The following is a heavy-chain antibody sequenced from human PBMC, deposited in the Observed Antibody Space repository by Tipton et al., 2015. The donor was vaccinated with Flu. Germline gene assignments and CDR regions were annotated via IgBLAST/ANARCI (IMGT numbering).Heavy chain of an antibody. D-gene: IGHD1-14*01. J-gene: IGHJ4*02. V-gene: IGHV3-53*01. CDR1: GFTVSTSY. CDR2: VYDDGRT. CDR3: ARDEGGTYPD. Sequence: GSLRLSCAVSGFTVSTSYMSWVRQPPGKGLGWVSIVYDDGRTYYADSVEGRFAISRDNSKNILYLQMNSLRADDTAVYFCARDEGGTYPDWGQGTLVTVSS.